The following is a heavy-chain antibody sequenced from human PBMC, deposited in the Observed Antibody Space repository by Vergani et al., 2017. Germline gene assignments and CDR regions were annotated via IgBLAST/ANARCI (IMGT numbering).Heavy chain of an antibody. CDR3: ARGYSSGWLG. CDR2: IYHSGST. J-gene: IGHJ4*02. D-gene: IGHD6-19*01. V-gene: IGHV4-30-2*01. Sequence: QLQLQESGPGLVKPSQTLSLTCAVSGGSISSGGYSWSWIRQPPGKGLEWIGYIYHSGSTYHNPSLKSRVTISLDRSKNQFSLKLSSVTAAGTAWYYCARGYSSGWLGWGQGTLVTVSS. CDR1: GGSISSGGYS.